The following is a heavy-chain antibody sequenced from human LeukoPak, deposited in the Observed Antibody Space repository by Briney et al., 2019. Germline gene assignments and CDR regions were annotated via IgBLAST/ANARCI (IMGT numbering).Heavy chain of an antibody. CDR2: INSDGGTT. V-gene: IGHV3-74*01. D-gene: IGHD3-10*01. CDR3: ATDYYVSGSYYRLFY. CDR1: VFTFSSYW. J-gene: IGHJ4*02. Sequence: GGSLRLSCGASVFTFSSYWMHWVRQAPGKGLVLVSGINSDGGTTTYADSVKDRFTISRDNAKKTLYLQMNNLRAEDTAVNYCATDYYVSGSYYRLFYWGQGTLVTVSS.